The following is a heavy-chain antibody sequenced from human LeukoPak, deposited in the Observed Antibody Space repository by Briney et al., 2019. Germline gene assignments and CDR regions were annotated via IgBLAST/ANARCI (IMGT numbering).Heavy chain of an antibody. J-gene: IGHJ2*01. CDR1: GGSFSGYY. Sequence: SETLSLTCAVYGGSFSGYYWSWIRQPPGKGLEWIGEINHSGSTNYNPSLKSRVTISVDTSKNQFSLKLSSVTAADTAVYYCATLKEGYGYFDLWGRGTLVTVSS. D-gene: IGHD6-13*01. V-gene: IGHV4-34*01. CDR2: INHSGST. CDR3: ATLKEGYGYFDL.